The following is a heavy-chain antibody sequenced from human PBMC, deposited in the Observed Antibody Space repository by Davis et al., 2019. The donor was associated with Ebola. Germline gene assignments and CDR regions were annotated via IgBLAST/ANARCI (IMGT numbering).Heavy chain of an antibody. Sequence: PSETLSLTCTVSGGSISSYYWSWIRQPPGKGLEWIGYIYYSGSTNYNPSLKSRVTISVDTSKNQFSLKLSYVTAADTAVYYCARSGAQCDYWGQGTLVTVSS. CDR2: IYYSGST. D-gene: IGHD3-10*01. CDR3: ARSGAQCDY. CDR1: GGSISSYY. V-gene: IGHV4-59*12. J-gene: IGHJ4*02.